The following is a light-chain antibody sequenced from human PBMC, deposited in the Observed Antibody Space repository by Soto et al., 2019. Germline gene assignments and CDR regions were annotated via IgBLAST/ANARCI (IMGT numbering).Light chain of an antibody. CDR1: SSDVGGYNY. J-gene: IGLJ3*02. CDR3: SSYTNSITLVV. Sequence: QSVLTQPASVSGSPGQSITISCTGTSSDVGGYNYVSWYQQHPGKAPKLMIYDVTIRPSGVSNRFSGSKSGNTASLTISGLQAEDEADYYCSSYTNSITLVVFGGGTKQTVL. CDR2: DVT. V-gene: IGLV2-14*01.